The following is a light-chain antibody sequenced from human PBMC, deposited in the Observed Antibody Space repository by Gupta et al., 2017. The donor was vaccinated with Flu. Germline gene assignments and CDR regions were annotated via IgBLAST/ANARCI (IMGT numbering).Light chain of an antibody. V-gene: IGLV6-57*03. CDR1: SGSIANSY. J-gene: IGLJ3*02. CDR3: QSYDRNNHLWV. Sequence: NFMLTQPHSVSESPGKTITISCARSSGSIANSYVQWYQQRPGSAPTTVIYEDRQFPSGVPDRFSGSIDSSSNSASLTISGLKTEDEADYYCQSYDRNNHLWVFGGGTKLTVL. CDR2: EDR.